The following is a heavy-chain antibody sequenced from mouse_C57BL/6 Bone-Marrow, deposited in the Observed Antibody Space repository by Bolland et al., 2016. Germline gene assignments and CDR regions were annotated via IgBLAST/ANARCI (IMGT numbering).Heavy chain of an antibody. Sequence: DSVKGRFTISRDNAKNTLYLQMSSLKSEDTAMYYCARLYDGYYQFAYWGQGTLV. D-gene: IGHD2-3*01. V-gene: IGHV5-6*01. J-gene: IGHJ3*01. CDR3: ARLYDGYYQFAY.